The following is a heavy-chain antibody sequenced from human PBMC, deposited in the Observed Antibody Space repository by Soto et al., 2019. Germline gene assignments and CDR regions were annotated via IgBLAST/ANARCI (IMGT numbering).Heavy chain of an antibody. D-gene: IGHD3-10*01. Sequence: QLQLQEAGSGLVKPSQTLFLTCGVSGASISTGTYSWNWIRQPPGKGLEWIGYIHHTGGTFYNPCLQSAVSMLREVSKNQFSLTMPAVTPAARAVYFCARGLQNYCGMHCVDPWGQAALVTVSS. CDR3: ARGLQNYCGMHCVDP. J-gene: IGHJ5*02. CDR1: GASISTGTYS. CDR2: IHHTGGT. V-gene: IGHV4-30-2*01.